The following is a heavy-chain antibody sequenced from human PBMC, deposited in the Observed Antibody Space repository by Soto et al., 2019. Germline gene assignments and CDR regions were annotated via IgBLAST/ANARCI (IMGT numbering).Heavy chain of an antibody. V-gene: IGHV4-31*01. D-gene: IGHD5-18*01. CDR3: SRGILV. Sequence: QVQLQESGPGLVKPSQTLSLTCTVSGGSINSGGYCWSWIRQHPGKGLDWIGCISYGGSTSYNPSLKSLVSVAVATSKNQFSLTLSSVTAADTAVYYCSRGILVWGQGALITVSS. CDR1: GGSINSGGYC. J-gene: IGHJ4*02. CDR2: ISYGGST.